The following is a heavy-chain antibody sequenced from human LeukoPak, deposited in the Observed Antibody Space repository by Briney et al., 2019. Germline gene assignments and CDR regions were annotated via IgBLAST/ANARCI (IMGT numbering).Heavy chain of an antibody. Sequence: GGSLRLSCAASGFTFSSYSMNWVRQAPGKGLEWVSSISSSSSYIYYADSVKGRFTISRDNTKNALYLQMNSLRVEDTAVYYCAKDYDILAGYYVNTFDIWGQGTMVTVSS. CDR3: AKDYDILAGYYVNTFDI. D-gene: IGHD3-9*01. CDR2: ISSSSSYI. V-gene: IGHV3-21*01. J-gene: IGHJ3*02. CDR1: GFTFSSYS.